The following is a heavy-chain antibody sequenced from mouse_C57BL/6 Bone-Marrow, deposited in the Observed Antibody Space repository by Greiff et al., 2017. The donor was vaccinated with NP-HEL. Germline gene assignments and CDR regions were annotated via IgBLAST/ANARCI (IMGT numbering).Heavy chain of an antibody. D-gene: IGHD1-1*01. V-gene: IGHV1-53*01. CDR3: ARPLYVSSFFAWFAY. J-gene: IGHJ3*01. CDR1: GYTFTSYW. CDR2: INPSNGGT. Sequence: QVQLQQPGTELVKPGASVKLSCKASGYTFTSYWMHWVKQRPGQGLEWIGNINPSNGGTNYNEKFKSKATLTVDKSSSTAYMQLSSLTSEDAAVYYCARPLYVSSFFAWFAYWGQGTLVTVSA.